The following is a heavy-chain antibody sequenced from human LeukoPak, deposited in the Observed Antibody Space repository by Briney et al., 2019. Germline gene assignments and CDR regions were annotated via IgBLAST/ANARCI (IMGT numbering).Heavy chain of an antibody. CDR1: GFTFSSYS. Sequence: GGSLRLSCAASGFTFSSYSMNWVRQAPGKGLEWVSSISSSSSYLYYADSVKGRFTISRANAKNSLYLEMNSLRAEDTAVYYCARGADYDILTGYMDVWGKGTTVTVSS. D-gene: IGHD3-9*01. V-gene: IGHV3-21*01. CDR3: ARGADYDILTGYMDV. CDR2: ISSSSSYL. J-gene: IGHJ6*03.